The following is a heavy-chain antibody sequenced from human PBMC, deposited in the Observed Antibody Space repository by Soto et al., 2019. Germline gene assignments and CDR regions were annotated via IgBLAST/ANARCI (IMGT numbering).Heavy chain of an antibody. D-gene: IGHD3-22*01. CDR2: IKQDGSEK. V-gene: IGHV3-7*01. Sequence: GGSLRLSCAASGFTFNMYWMHWVRQAPGKGLEWVANIKQDGSEKYYVDSVKGRFTISRDNAENSLYLQMNSLRAEDTAVYYCERDGYDSSGDAFDIWGQGTMVTVS. CDR3: ERDGYDSSGDAFDI. J-gene: IGHJ3*02. CDR1: GFTFNMYW.